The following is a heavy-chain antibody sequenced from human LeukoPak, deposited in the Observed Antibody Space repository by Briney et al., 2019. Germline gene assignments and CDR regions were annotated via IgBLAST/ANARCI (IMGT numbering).Heavy chain of an antibody. CDR3: AKDLRGVVTAAISAFDI. D-gene: IGHD2-2*01. J-gene: IGHJ3*02. CDR1: GFTFSNSA. V-gene: IGHV3-23*01. CDR2: ISGSGGST. Sequence: PGGSLRLSCAASGFTFSNSAMSWVRQAPGKGLEWVSAISGSGGSTYYADSVKGRFTISRDNSKNTLYLQMNSLRAEDTAVYYCAKDLRGVVTAAISAFDIWGQGTMVPVSS.